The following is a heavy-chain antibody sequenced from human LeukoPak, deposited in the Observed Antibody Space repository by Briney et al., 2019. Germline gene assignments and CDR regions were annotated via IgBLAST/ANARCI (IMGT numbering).Heavy chain of an antibody. Sequence: PSETLSLTCAVSGYSISSASYWGWIRQPPGKGLEWIGNIYHSGSPYYNPSLKSRVTISVDTSKNQFSLKLSSVSAADTAVYYCARPISSQGYFGVVIDWGQGTLVTVSS. J-gene: IGHJ4*02. CDR3: ARPISSQGYFGVVID. CDR1: GYSISSASY. CDR2: IYHSGSP. D-gene: IGHD3-3*01. V-gene: IGHV4-38-2*01.